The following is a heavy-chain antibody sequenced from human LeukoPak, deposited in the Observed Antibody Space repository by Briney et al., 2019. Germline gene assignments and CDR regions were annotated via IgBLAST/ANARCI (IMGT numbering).Heavy chain of an antibody. Sequence: PGGSLRLSCAASGLTFRSYGMSWVRQAPGKGLEWVSGISGSGDTTYYADSVKGRFTISRDNSKNTLYLQMNSLRDEDTAVYYCAKRPSDYGDYVTYFDYWGQGTLVTVSS. V-gene: IGHV3-23*01. D-gene: IGHD4-17*01. CDR3: AKRPSDYGDYVTYFDY. J-gene: IGHJ4*02. CDR2: ISGSGDTT. CDR1: GLTFRSYG.